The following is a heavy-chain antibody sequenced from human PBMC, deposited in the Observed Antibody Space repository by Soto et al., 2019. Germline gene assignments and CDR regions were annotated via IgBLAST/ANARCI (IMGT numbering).Heavy chain of an antibody. CDR3: AGRGSGSYYDF. CDR1: GFTFSSYA. CDR2: ISGSGDST. Sequence: EVQLLESGGGLVQPGGSLRLSCAASGFTFSSYAMRWVRQAPVKGLEWVSAISGSGDSTYYADAVKGRFTISRDNSKNMLYRQMNSLRAEDAAVYYCAGRGSGSYYDFWGQGTLVTVSS. V-gene: IGHV3-23*01. D-gene: IGHD1-26*01. J-gene: IGHJ4*02.